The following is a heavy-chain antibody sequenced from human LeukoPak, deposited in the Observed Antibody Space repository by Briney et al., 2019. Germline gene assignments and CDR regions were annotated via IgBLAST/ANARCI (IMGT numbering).Heavy chain of an antibody. CDR3: ARVPGYSSGWFDY. J-gene: IGHJ4*02. D-gene: IGHD6-19*01. CDR2: ISYDGSNK. Sequence: GGSLRLSCAASGFTFSSYAIHWVRQAPGKGLEWVAVISYDGSNKYYADSVKGRFTISRDNSNNTLYLQMNSLRAEDTAVYYCARVPGYSSGWFDYWGQGTLVTVSS. V-gene: IGHV3-30-3*01. CDR1: GFTFSSYA.